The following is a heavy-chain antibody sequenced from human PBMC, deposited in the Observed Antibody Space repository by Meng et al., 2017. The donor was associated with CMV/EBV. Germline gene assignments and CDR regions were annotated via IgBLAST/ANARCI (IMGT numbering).Heavy chain of an antibody. CDR1: GASFIGYY. CDR3: ARGVGGWFDP. CDR2: INHSGST. D-gene: IGHD1-26*01. J-gene: IGHJ5*02. V-gene: IGHV4-34*01. Sequence: LQSGGARLLQPSRTPPLPSAVYGASFIGYYWSWIRQPPGKGLEWIGVINHSGSTNYNPSLKSRVTISVDTSKNQFSLKLSSVTAADTAVYYCARGVGGWFDPWGQGTLVTVSS.